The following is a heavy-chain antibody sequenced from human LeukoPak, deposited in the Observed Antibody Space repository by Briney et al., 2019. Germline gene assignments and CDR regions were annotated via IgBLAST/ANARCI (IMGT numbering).Heavy chain of an antibody. D-gene: IGHD3-3*01. CDR1: GFTFSSYA. CDR3: AREDYDFWIDY. J-gene: IGHJ4*02. CDR2: ISYDGSNK. Sequence: LPGGSLRLSCAASGFTFSSYAMHWVRQAPGKGLEWVAVISYDGSNKYYADSVKGRFTISRDNSKNTLYLQMNSLRAEDTAVYYCAREDYDFWIDYWGQGTLVTVSS. V-gene: IGHV3-30-3*01.